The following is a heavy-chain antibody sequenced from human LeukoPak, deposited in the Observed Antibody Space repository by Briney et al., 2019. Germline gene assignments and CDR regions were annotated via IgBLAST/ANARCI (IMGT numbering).Heavy chain of an antibody. J-gene: IGHJ4*02. CDR3: ARLNGGY. Sequence: SGTLSLTCIVSGGSLSTYYWSWIRQPPGKGLEWIGYINYSGSTNYNPSLKSRVTISVDTSKNQFSLKLISVTAADTAVYYCARLNGGYWGQGTLVTVSS. V-gene: IGHV4-59*01. D-gene: IGHD7-27*01. CDR2: INYSGST. CDR1: GGSLSTYY.